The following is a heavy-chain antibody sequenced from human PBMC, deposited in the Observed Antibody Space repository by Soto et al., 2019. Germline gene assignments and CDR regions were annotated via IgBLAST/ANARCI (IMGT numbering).Heavy chain of an antibody. CDR2: TYYRSRWYN. CDR1: GESVSSNSAA. D-gene: IGHD1-7*01. V-gene: IGHV6-1*01. Sequence: SQTLSLTCVISGESVSSNSAAWDWIRPSPSGGLEWLGRTYYRSRWYNDYAVSVRSRITINPDTSKNQFSLHLNSVTPEDTAVYYCAGTTSLQWYYMDVWGKGTTVTVSS. CDR3: AGTTSLQWYYMDV. J-gene: IGHJ6*03.